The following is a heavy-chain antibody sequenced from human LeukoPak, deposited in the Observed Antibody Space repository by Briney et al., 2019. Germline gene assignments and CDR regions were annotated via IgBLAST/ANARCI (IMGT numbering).Heavy chain of an antibody. Sequence: PGGSLRLSCAASGFTFSSYSMNWVRQAPGKGLEWVSSISSSSSYIYYADSVKGRFTISRDNAKNSLYLHMDSLRDEDTAMYYCASRHANTWTFDYWGQGTLVTVSS. CDR3: ASRHANTWTFDY. CDR2: ISSSSSYI. D-gene: IGHD1-1*01. CDR1: GFTFSSYS. J-gene: IGHJ4*02. V-gene: IGHV3-21*01.